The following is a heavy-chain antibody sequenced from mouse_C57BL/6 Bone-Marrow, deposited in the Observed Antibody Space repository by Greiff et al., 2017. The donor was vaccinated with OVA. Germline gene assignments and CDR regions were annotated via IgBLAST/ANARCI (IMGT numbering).Heavy chain of an antibody. CDR3: ARGAYYYGSSPVAY. J-gene: IGHJ3*01. CDR1: GYTFTSYW. D-gene: IGHD1-1*01. Sequence: QVQLQQPGAELVKPGASVKLSCKASGYTFTSYWMHWVKQRPGQGLEWIGMIHPNSGSTNYNEKFKSKATLTVDKSSSTAYMQLSSLTSEDSAVYDCARGAYYYGSSPVAYWGQGTLVTVSA. CDR2: IHPNSGST. V-gene: IGHV1-64*01.